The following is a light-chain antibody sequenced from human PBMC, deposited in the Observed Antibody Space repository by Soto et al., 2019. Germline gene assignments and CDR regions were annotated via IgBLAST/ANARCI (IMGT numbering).Light chain of an antibody. V-gene: IGKV3-20*01. J-gene: IGKJ2*01. CDR1: QSFDSKY. CDR2: SAS. CDR3: HQYGGSPLT. Sequence: EIVLTQSPGTLSLSPGERATLSCRASQSFDSKYLAWYQQRPGQPPRLLIYSASSRATGIPDRFSGSGSGTDYTLTISRLEPEDVAVYYCHQYGGSPLTFGHGTKLEIK.